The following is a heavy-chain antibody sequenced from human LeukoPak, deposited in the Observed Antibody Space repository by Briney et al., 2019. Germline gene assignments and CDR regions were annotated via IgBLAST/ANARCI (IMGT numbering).Heavy chain of an antibody. CDR3: ARGRGYSGYDYGVDY. J-gene: IGHJ4*02. CDR2: IYYSGSN. D-gene: IGHD5-12*01. Sequence: SLSLTCTVSGVSISSGGYYWSWIPQDPGKGLVSVGYIYYSGSNYDNPSLRSRVTISVDTSKNQFSLKLSSVTAADTGVYYCARGRGYSGYDYGVDYWGQGTLVTVSS. CDR1: GVSISSGGYY. V-gene: IGHV4-31*03.